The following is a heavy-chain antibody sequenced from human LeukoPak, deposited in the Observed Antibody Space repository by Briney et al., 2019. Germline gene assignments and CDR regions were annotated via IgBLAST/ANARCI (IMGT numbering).Heavy chain of an antibody. Sequence: SETLSLTCAVYGGSFSGYYWSWIRQPPGKGLEWIGEINHSGSTNYNPSLKSRVTMSVDTSKNQFSLKLSSVTAADTAVYYCAREPKIEEYYYDSSGYRTPLYWYFDLWGRGTLVTVSS. CDR1: GGSFSGYY. V-gene: IGHV4-34*01. CDR2: INHSGST. CDR3: AREPKIEEYYYDSSGYRTPLYWYFDL. D-gene: IGHD3-22*01. J-gene: IGHJ2*01.